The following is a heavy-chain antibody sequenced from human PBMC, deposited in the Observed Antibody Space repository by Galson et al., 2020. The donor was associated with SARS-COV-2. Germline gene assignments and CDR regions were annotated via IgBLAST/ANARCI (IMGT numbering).Heavy chain of an antibody. Sequence: ASETLSLTCTVFGGSISSIGYYWAWLRQTPGKGLEWIGNIYYSGTTYYKTSPKSRVTLSVDTSKNQFSLRLSFVTDADTAVYDCARVLLEDCGSGSFDRWGQGSLVTVSS. J-gene: IGHJ4*02. V-gene: IGHV4-39*07. CDR3: ARVLLEDCGSGSFDR. D-gene: IGHD3-10*01. CDR2: IYYSGTT. CDR1: GGSISSIGYY.